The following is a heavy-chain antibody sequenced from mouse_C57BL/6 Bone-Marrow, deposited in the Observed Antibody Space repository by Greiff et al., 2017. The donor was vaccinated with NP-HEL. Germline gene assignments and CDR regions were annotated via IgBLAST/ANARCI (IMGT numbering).Heavy chain of an antibody. D-gene: IGHD1-2*01. CDR1: GFNIKDDY. CDR3: TTCGYAY. V-gene: IGHV14-4*01. CDR2: IDPENGDT. Sequence: DVKLVESGAELVRPGASVKLSCTASGFNIKDDYMHWVKQRPEQGLEWIGWIDPENGDTEYASKFQGKATITADTSSNTAYLQLSSLTSEDTAVYYCTTCGYAYWGQGTSVTVSS. J-gene: IGHJ4*01.